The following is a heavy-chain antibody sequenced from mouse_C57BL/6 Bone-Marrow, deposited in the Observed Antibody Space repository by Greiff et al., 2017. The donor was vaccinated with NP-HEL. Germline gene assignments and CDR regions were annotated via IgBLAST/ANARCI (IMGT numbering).Heavy chain of an antibody. CDR1: GFTFTDYY. CDR2: IRNKANGYTT. J-gene: IGHJ2*01. D-gene: IGHD1-1*01. CDR3: ARILSYYYGSSYAYFDY. V-gene: IGHV7-3*01. Sequence: DVMLVESGGGLVQPGGSLSLSCAASGFTFTDYYMSWVRQPPGKALEWLGFIRNKANGYTTEYSASVKGRFTISRDNSQSILYLQMNALRAEDSATYYCARILSYYYGSSYAYFDYWGQGTTLTVSS.